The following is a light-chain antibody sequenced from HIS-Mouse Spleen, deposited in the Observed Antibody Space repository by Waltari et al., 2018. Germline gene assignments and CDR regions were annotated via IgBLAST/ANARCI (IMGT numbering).Light chain of an antibody. Sequence: ELVLTQSPATLSLSPGERATLCCRASQSVSSYLAWYQQKPGQAPRLLIYDASTTATGSPARFSGSGSGTDFTLTISSLEPEDFAVYYCQQRSNWPGITFGGGTKVEIK. CDR3: QQRSNWPGIT. V-gene: IGKV3-11*01. J-gene: IGKJ4*01. CDR1: QSVSSY. CDR2: DAS.